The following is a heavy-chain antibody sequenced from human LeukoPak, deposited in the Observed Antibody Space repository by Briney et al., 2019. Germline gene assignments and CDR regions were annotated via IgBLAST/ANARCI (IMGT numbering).Heavy chain of an antibody. Sequence: SETLSLTCTVSGGSLSNYYWNWIRQPAGKGLKGIGRIYPSGTINYNPSLKSRVTMSLDTYKSQFSLILSSVTAAYTTGYCCARDSRYCSGGTCYSGQDYCGQGTLVTVSS. CDR3: ARDSRYCSGGTCYSGQDY. J-gene: IGHJ4*02. CDR1: GGSLSNYY. V-gene: IGHV4-4*07. CDR2: IYPSGTI. D-gene: IGHD2-15*01.